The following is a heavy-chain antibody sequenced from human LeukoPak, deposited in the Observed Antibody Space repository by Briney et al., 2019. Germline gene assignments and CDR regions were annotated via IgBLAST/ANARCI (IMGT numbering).Heavy chain of an antibody. Sequence: SETLSLTCAVSGYSISSGHYWGWIRQPPGKGLEWTGSIYHSGSTYYNPSLKSRVTISVDTSKNQFSLKLSSVTAADTAVYYCARMTYYDSNGYYYSYFDYWGQGTLVTVSS. V-gene: IGHV4-38-2*01. CDR3: ARMTYYDSNGYYYSYFDY. CDR1: GYSISSGHY. CDR2: IYHSGST. D-gene: IGHD3-22*01. J-gene: IGHJ4*02.